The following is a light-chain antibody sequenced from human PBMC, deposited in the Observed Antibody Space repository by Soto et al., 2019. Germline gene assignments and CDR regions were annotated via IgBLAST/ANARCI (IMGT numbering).Light chain of an antibody. Sequence: EIVLTQSPGTLSLSPGERATISCRASESLSSRYLAWYQQRPGQAPSLLIYGASSRATGVPDRFSGSGSGTDFTLTITRLEPEDFAVYYCQQFGSSLRTFGQGTKVDIK. J-gene: IGKJ1*01. CDR2: GAS. CDR3: QQFGSSLRT. V-gene: IGKV3-20*01. CDR1: ESLSSRY.